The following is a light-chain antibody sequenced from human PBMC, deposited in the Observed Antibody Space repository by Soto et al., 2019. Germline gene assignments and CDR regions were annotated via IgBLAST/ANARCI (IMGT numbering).Light chain of an antibody. J-gene: IGKJ4*01. CDR1: QSVSSN. V-gene: IGKV3-15*01. Sequence: EIVMTQSPATLSVSPGERATLSCRASQSVSSNLAWYQQKPGQTPKLLIYVASTRSTGIPARFSGGGSGTEFTRTISSLQSDGFAADDGPQYNVRPLACGGGTMVEFK. CDR2: VAS. CDR3: PQYNVRPLA.